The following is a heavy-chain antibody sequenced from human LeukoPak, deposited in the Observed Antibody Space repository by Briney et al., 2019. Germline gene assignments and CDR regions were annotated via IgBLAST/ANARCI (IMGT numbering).Heavy chain of an antibody. Sequence: GGSLRLSCAASGFTFSTYPMHWVRQAPGKGLEYVSAISSDGRSTYYGNSVKGRFTISRDNSENTLYLQMDSLRAEDTAVYYCANEVGTYYYGMDVWGQGTTVTVSS. V-gene: IGHV3-64*01. CDR2: ISSDGRST. J-gene: IGHJ6*02. D-gene: IGHD1-1*01. CDR3: ANEVGTYYYGMDV. CDR1: GFTFSTYP.